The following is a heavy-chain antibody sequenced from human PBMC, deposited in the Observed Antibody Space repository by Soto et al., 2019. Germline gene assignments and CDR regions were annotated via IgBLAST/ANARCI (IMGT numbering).Heavy chain of an antibody. D-gene: IGHD3-16*01. CDR1: GFTFSSYG. CDR3: ARDLGVESNYYYYYGMDV. J-gene: IGHJ6*02. Sequence: PGGSLRLSCAASGFTFSSYGMHWVRQAPGKGLEWVAVIWYDGSNKYYADSVKGRFTISRDNSKNTLYLQMNSLRAEDTAVYYCARDLGVESNYYYYYGMDVWGQGTTVTVSS. CDR2: IWYDGSNK. V-gene: IGHV3-33*01.